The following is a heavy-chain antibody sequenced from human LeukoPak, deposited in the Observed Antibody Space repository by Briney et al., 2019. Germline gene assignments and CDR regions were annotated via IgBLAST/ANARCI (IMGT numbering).Heavy chain of an antibody. CDR2: VSCDGSNT. CDR3: ARGPREIYYYYYGIDV. V-gene: IGHV3-30*04. CDR1: GFTFSSYA. Sequence: QPGRSLRLSCAASGFTFSSYAMHWVRQAPGKGLEWVALVSCDGSNTYYADSVRGRFTISRDNPNNTLYLQMNSLRTEDTAVYYCARGPREIYYYYYGIDVWGQGTTVTVSS. J-gene: IGHJ6*02.